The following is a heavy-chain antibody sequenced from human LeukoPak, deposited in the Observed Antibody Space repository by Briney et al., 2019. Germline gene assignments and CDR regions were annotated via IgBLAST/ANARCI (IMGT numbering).Heavy chain of an antibody. CDR2: IYYSGST. D-gene: IGHD3-10*01. Sequence: SETLSLTCTVSGGSISSSSYYWGWIRQPPGKGLEWIGSIYYSGSTYYNPSLKSRVSLSLDTSKNQVSLKLSSATAADTAVYYCARKPFDPDVSGDAFDIWGQGTMVTVSS. CDR3: ARKPFDPDVSGDAFDI. CDR1: GGSISSSSYY. V-gene: IGHV4-39*07. J-gene: IGHJ3*02.